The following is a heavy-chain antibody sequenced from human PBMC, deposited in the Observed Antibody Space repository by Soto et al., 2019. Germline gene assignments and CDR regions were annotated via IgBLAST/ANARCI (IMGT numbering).Heavy chain of an antibody. D-gene: IGHD6-19*01. CDR3: SRDRQALAQSTLPGFEF. Sequence: PGGFLIPFSAASGSRLGELSLHGVRQAPGRGLEWVAVISWNGGTTIYADSVKGGFSVSRDNSKNSLFLQMDSLRPEDTALYYCSRDRQALAQSTLPGFEFWG. J-gene: IGHJ3*01. CDR2: ISWNGGTT. CDR1: GSRLGELS. V-gene: IGHV3-9*01.